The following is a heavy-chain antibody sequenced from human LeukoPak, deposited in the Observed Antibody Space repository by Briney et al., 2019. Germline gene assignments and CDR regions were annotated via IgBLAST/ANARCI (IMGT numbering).Heavy chain of an antibody. J-gene: IGHJ4*02. CDR3: AREKIGSELRYFDY. CDR1: GGTFSSYA. D-gene: IGHD1-7*01. V-gene: IGHV1-69*05. Sequence: GASVKDSCKASGGTFSSYAISWVRQAPGQGLEWMGGIIPIFGTANYAQKFQGRVTITTDESTSTAYMELSSLRSEDTAVYYCAREKIGSELRYFDYWGRGTLVTVSS. CDR2: IIPIFGTA.